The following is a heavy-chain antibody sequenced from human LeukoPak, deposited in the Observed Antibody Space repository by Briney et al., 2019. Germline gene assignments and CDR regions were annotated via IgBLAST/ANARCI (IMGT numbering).Heavy chain of an antibody. CDR3: ARAGVSGQWLPRPFDY. V-gene: IGHV3-7*01. D-gene: IGHD6-19*01. CDR1: GFTFSSYW. Sequence: PGGSLRLSCAASGFTFSSYWMSWVRQAPGKGLEWVANIKQDGSEKYYVDSVKGRFTISRDNAKNSLYLQMNSLRAEDTAVYYCARAGVSGQWLPRPFDYWGQGTLVTVSS. CDR2: IKQDGSEK. J-gene: IGHJ4*02.